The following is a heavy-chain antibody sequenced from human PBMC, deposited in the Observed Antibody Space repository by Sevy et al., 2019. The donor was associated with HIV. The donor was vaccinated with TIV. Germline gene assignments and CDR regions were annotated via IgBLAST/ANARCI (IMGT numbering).Heavy chain of an antibody. D-gene: IGHD5-18*01. CDR1: GGSISSYY. CDR2: IYYSGST. V-gene: IGHV4-59*01. J-gene: IGHJ4*02. CDR3: AREAVTEKTRGGFDY. Sequence: PETLSLTCTVSGGSISSYYWSWIRQPPGKGLEWIGYIYYSGSTNYNPSLKSRVTISVDTSKNQFSLKLSSVTAADTAVYYCAREAVTEKTRGGFDYWGQGTLVTVSS.